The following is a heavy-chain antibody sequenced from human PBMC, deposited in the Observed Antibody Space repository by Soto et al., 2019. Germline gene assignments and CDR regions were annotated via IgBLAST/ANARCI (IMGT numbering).Heavy chain of an antibody. CDR2: IYHSGST. V-gene: IGHV4-38-2*01. Sequence: SETLSLTCGVSGYSISRGYHWGWIRQPPGKGLEWIGNIYHSGSTYYNPSLKSRVTISVDTSKNQFSVKMTSVTAADTAVYYCARVTYDSADYWGQGVLVTVSS. CDR3: ARVTYDSADY. CDR1: GYSISRGYH. D-gene: IGHD5-12*01. J-gene: IGHJ4*02.